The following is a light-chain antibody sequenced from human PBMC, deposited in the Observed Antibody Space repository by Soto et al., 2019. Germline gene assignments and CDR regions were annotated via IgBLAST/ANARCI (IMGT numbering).Light chain of an antibody. Sequence: QSALTQPASVSGSPGQSMTISCTGTSSDVGSGNLVSWFQQHPGKAPKLMIYEVTNRPSGVSYRFSGSKSGNTASLTISGLQAEDEADYYCSSFTTTNTWVFGGGTKVTVL. CDR3: SSFTTTNTWV. CDR2: EVT. CDR1: SSDVGSGNL. V-gene: IGLV2-14*01. J-gene: IGLJ3*02.